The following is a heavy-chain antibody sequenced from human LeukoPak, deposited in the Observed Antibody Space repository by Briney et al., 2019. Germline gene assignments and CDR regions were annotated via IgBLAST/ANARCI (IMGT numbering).Heavy chain of an antibody. V-gene: IGHV4-34*01. D-gene: IGHD3-22*01. Sequence: PSETLSLTCAVYGGSFSGYYWSWIRQPPGKGLEWIGEINHSGSTNYNPSLKSRVTISVDTSKNQFSLKLSSVTAADTAVYYCARRAVSYYDSSGYYRKNFNWFDPWGQGTQVTVSS. CDR1: GGSFSGYY. J-gene: IGHJ5*02. CDR3: ARRAVSYYDSSGYYRKNFNWFDP. CDR2: INHSGST.